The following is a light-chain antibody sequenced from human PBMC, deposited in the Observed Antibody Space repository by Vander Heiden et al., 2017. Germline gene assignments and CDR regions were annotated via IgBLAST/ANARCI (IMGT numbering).Light chain of an antibody. CDR2: QAS. J-gene: IGKJ1*01. V-gene: IGKV1-5*03. CDR3: QQYDSYLRT. CDR1: QNIGTW. Sequence: DIQMTPSPSTLSASVGDRVTITCRASQNIGTWVAWYQQKSGKAPKVLIYQASTLESGVPSRFNGSGSGTEFTLTIDSLQPDDFAIYYCQQYDSYLRTFGQGTKVEIK.